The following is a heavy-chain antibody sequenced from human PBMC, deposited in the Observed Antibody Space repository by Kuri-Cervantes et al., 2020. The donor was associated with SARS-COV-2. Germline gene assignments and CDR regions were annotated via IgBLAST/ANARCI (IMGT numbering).Heavy chain of an antibody. CDR2: VYYGGST. CDR3: ATNIDFGSGWFDP. CDR1: GASISSYY. V-gene: IGHV4-59*01. J-gene: IGHJ5*02. Sequence: GSLRLSCTASGASISSYYWSWIRQPPGKGLEWIGYVYYGGSTNYNPSLKSRVTISADTSRNQFSLKLTSVTAADTAVYFCATNIDFGSGWFDPWGQGTLVTVSS. D-gene: IGHD2/OR15-2a*01.